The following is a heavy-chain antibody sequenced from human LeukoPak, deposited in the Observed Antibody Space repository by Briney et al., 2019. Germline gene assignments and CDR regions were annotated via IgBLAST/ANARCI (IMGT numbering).Heavy chain of an antibody. Sequence: ASVKVSCKASGYTFTRYGFSWVRQAPGQGLKWIGWISTYNGITKYAQKFQDRVTMTTDTSTSTVYMQMTSLRSDDTAVYYCARDYYGSVNDPTTDYWGQGTQVTVSS. CDR2: ISTYNGIT. CDR1: GYTFTRYG. D-gene: IGHD3-10*01. CDR3: ARDYYGSVNDPTTDY. J-gene: IGHJ4*02. V-gene: IGHV1-18*01.